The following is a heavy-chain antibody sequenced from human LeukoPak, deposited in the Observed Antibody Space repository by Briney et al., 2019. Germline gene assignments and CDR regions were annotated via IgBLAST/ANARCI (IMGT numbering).Heavy chain of an antibody. J-gene: IGHJ4*02. D-gene: IGHD6-19*01. Sequence: PGRSLRLSCAASGFTFSSYAMHWVRQAPGKGLEWVAVISYGGSNKYYADSVKGRFTISRDNSKNTLYLQMNSLRAEDTAVYYCARDKQWLEYPDYWGQGTLVTVSS. V-gene: IGHV3-30*04. CDR3: ARDKQWLEYPDY. CDR1: GFTFSSYA. CDR2: ISYGGSNK.